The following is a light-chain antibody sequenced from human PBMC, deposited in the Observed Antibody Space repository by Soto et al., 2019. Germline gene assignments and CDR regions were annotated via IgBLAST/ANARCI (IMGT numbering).Light chain of an antibody. CDR2: DAS. Sequence: IQITPSPSSLSASVGDRFTITCQASQDISKNLDWYQQKPGKAHKLPIYDASILQTGDTSRFSGIASATHFTISISSLQPKDVETYYCQQYDNLLPITFGKGTRLEIK. V-gene: IGKV1-33*01. J-gene: IGKJ5*01. CDR1: QDISKN. CDR3: QQYDNLLPIT.